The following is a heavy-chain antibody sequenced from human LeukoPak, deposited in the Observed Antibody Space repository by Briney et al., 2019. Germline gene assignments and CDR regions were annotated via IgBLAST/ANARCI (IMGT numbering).Heavy chain of an antibody. CDR2: IKQDGSEK. Sequence: GGSLRLSCAASGFTFSNAWMSWVRQAPGKGLEWVANIKQDGSEKYYVDPVKGRFTISRDNAKNSLYLQMNSLRAEDTAVYYCARGSYVWGSYHFDYWGQGTLVTVSS. CDR3: ARGSYVWGSYHFDY. CDR1: GFTFSNAW. J-gene: IGHJ4*02. V-gene: IGHV3-7*01. D-gene: IGHD3-16*01.